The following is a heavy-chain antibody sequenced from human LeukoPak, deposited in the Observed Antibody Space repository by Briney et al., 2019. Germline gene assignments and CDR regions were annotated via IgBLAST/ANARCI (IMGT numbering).Heavy chain of an antibody. Sequence: GGSLRLSCAASGFTFSASAVHWVRQASGKGLEWVGRITNKVNNYATVYGASVKGRFTISRDDSKNTAYLQMNNLKIEDTAVYYCTCPGDPEYWGQGNLVTVSS. CDR3: TCPGDPEY. CDR2: ITNKVNNYAT. D-gene: IGHD3-10*02. CDR1: GFTFSASA. J-gene: IGHJ4*02. V-gene: IGHV3-73*01.